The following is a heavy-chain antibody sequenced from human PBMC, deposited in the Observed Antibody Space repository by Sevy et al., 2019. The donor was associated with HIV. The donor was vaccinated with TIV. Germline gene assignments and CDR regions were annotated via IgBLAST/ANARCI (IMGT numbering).Heavy chain of an antibody. D-gene: IGHD3-16*01. V-gene: IGHV4-30-2*01. CDR1: GGSISTGGFS. CDR3: VRGPSYGYVSYGFDV. CDR2: IYRTGNT. Sequence: SETLSLTCAVSGGSISTGGFSWNWIRQPPGKGLDWIGHIYRTGNTYYNPYLGSRVSISVDRSKNQFSLKLSSVTAADTAVYYCVRGPSYGYVSYGFDVWGQGTMVTVSS. J-gene: IGHJ3*01.